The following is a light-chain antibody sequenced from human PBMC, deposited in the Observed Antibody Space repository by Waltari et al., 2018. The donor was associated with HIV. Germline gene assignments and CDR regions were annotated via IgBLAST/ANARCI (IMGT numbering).Light chain of an antibody. Sequence: QPVVTQEPSLTVSPGRTVILTCASRAGVRNRGHCPYWFQQRPGQAPKTLIFDSNNRYSWTPARFTGSFLGGKAALTLTGAQPEDDADYYCLLSYDGDVVFGGGTKLTVL. J-gene: IGLJ2*01. V-gene: IGLV7-46*01. CDR1: AGVRNRGHC. CDR2: DSN. CDR3: LLSYDGDVV.